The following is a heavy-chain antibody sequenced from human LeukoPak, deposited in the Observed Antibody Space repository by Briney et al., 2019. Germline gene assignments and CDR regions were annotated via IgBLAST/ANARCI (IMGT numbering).Heavy chain of an antibody. CDR2: ISSSSSYI. J-gene: IGHJ5*01. CDR1: GFTFSSYS. CDR3: AGTYSSSWYES. V-gene: IGHV3-21*01. D-gene: IGHD6-13*01. Sequence: GGSLRLSCAASGFTFSSYSMNWVRQAPGKGLEWVSSISSSSSYICYADSVKGRFTISRDNAKNSLYLQMNSLRAEDTAVYYCAGTYSSSWYESWGQGTLVTVSS.